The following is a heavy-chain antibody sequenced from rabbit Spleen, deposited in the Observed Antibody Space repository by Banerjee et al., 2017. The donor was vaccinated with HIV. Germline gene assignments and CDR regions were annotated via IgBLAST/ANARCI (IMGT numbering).Heavy chain of an antibody. CDR2: IYTGNGKN. D-gene: IGHD2-1*01. Sequence: QEQLVESGGGLVKPGASLTLTCTASGFSFSSSYDISWVRQAPGKGLEWIGFIYTGNGKNYYASWAKGRFTISKTSSTTVTLQMTSLTAADTATYFCVRDQAGDADYGPYYLNLWGQGTLVTVS. V-gene: IGHV1S45*01. CDR1: GFSFSSSYD. J-gene: IGHJ4*01. CDR3: VRDQAGDADYGPYYLNL.